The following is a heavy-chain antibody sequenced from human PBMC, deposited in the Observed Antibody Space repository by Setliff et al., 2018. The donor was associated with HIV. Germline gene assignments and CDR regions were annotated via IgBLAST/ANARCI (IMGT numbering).Heavy chain of an antibody. CDR3: ARLGGGRWELNV. CDR2: VYYSGST. Sequence: SETLSLTCTVSSGSISSTTHYWGWVRQPPGQGLEWIGSVYYSGSTYYSPSLTSRVTIAVDTSKNQLHLKLNPVTAADTAAYYWARLGGGRWELNVWGQGTLVTVSS. D-gene: IGHD1-26*01. V-gene: IGHV4-39*01. J-gene: IGHJ4*02. CDR1: SGSISSTTHY.